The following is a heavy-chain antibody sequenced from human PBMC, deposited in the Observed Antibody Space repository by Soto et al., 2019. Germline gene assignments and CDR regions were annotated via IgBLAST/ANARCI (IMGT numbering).Heavy chain of an antibody. J-gene: IGHJ4*02. Sequence: ITLKESGPPLVKPTQPLTLTCSFSGFSLSTDGVGVGWVRQPPGLALEWLAMIYWDDDKHYNASLKSRLSITKDTSKSQVVLTMTNMDPGDTGTYYCATLTGSHWGQGALVTVSS. CDR1: GFSLSTDGVG. V-gene: IGHV2-5*02. CDR3: ATLTGSH. CDR2: IYWDDDK. D-gene: IGHD3-16*01.